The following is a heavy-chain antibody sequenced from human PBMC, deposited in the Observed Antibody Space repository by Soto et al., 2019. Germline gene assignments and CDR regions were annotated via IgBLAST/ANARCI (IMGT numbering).Heavy chain of an antibody. V-gene: IGHV3-30*18. CDR1: GFTFSSYG. CDR3: AKGRHYYDFSLYPGSIDP. J-gene: IGHJ5*02. CDR2: ISYDGSNK. D-gene: IGHD3-3*01. Sequence: GGSLRLSCAASGFTFSSYGMHWVRQAPGKGLEWVAVISYDGSNKYYADSVKGRFTISRDNSKNTLYLQMNSLRAEDTAVYYCAKGRHYYDFSLYPGSIDPWGQGTLVTVSS.